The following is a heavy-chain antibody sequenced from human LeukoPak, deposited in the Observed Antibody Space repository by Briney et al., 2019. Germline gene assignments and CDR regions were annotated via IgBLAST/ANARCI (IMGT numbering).Heavy chain of an antibody. CDR3: ARLFSFGVDYYYYIDV. Sequence: PSETLSLTCTVSGGSISSYYWSWIRQPPGKGLEWIAYIYYSGSTNYNPSLKSRVTISVDTSKNQFSLKLSSVTAADTAVYYCARLFSFGVDYYYYIDVWGKGTTVTVSS. D-gene: IGHD3-3*01. V-gene: IGHV4-59*01. J-gene: IGHJ6*03. CDR1: GGSISSYY. CDR2: IYYSGST.